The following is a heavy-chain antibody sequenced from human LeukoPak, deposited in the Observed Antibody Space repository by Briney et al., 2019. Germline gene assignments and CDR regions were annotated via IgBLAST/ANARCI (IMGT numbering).Heavy chain of an antibody. D-gene: IGHD6-6*01. CDR2: INHSGST. J-gene: IGHJ4*02. Sequence: PSETLSLTCAVYGGSFSGYYWSWIRQPPGKGLEWIGEINHSGSTNYNPSLKSRVTISVDTSKNQFSLKLSSVTAADTAVYYCARAARPRRYSDYWGQGTLVTVSS. V-gene: IGHV4-34*01. CDR3: ARAARPRRYSDY. CDR1: GGSFSGYY.